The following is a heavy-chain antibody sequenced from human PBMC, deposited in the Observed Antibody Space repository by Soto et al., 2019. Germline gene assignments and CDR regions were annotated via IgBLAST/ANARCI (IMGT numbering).Heavy chain of an antibody. V-gene: IGHV1-69*12. CDR3: ATGGSGDSSAPRFYFEF. Sequence: QVQLVQSGAEVKKPGSSVKVTCKASGGTFSSNAISWVRQAPGQGLEWMGGIIPIFGTAHYAQKFQGRVTITADESTSTASMVLSILKSEDTAVYYCATGGSGDSSAPRFYFEFWGQGTLVTVSS. J-gene: IGHJ4*02. CDR1: GGTFSSNA. CDR2: IIPIFGTA. D-gene: IGHD5-18*01.